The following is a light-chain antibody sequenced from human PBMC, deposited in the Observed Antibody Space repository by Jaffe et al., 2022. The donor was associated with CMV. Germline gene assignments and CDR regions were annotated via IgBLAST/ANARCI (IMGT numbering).Light chain of an antibody. V-gene: IGLV1-44*01. Sequence: QSVLTQPPSASGTPGLRVTISCSGSSSNIGSNTVNWFQQLPGTAPKLLIYSNNQRPSGVPDRFSGSKSGTSGSLAISGLQSEDEADYYCAAWDDSLNGVVFGGGTKLTVL. J-gene: IGLJ2*01. CDR2: SNN. CDR1: SSNIGSNT. CDR3: AAWDDSLNGVV.